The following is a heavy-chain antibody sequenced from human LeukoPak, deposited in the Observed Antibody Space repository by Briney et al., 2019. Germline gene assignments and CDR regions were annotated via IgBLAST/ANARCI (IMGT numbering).Heavy chain of an antibody. D-gene: IGHD3-22*01. CDR2: INAGNGNT. CDR1: GYTFTSYA. Sequence: ASVKVSCKASGYTFTSYAMHWVRQAPGQRLEWMGWINAGNGNTKYSQKFQGRVTITRDASASTAYMELSSLRSDDTAVYYCARVLKYYYDSSGSLGAFDIWGQGTMVTVSS. J-gene: IGHJ3*02. CDR3: ARVLKYYYDSSGSLGAFDI. V-gene: IGHV1-3*01.